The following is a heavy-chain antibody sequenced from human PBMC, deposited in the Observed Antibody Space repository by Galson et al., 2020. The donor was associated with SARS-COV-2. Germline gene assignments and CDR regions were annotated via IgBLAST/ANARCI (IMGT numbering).Heavy chain of an antibody. J-gene: IGHJ4*02. CDR2: IYPSDSDT. V-gene: IGHV5-51*01. CDR1: GYSFSSYW. Sequence: GESLKISCKGSGYSFSSYWIGWVRQMPGKGLEWMGIIYPSDSDTRYSPSFQGQVTISADKSISTAYLQWSSLKASDTAIYYCARPWNSNTWSGGYFDYWGQGTLVTVSS. CDR3: ARPWNSNTWSGGYFDY. D-gene: IGHD6-13*01.